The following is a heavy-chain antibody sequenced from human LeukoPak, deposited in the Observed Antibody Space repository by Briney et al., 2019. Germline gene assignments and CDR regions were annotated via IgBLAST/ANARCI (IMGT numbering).Heavy chain of an antibody. CDR2: INPSGGST. CDR1: GYTFTSYY. D-gene: IGHD2-21*01. Sequence: ASVTVSCKASGYTFTSYYMHWVRQAPGQGLEWMGIINPSGGSTSYAQKFQGRVTMTRDTSTSTVYMELSSLRSEDTAVYYCARELGALAYCGGDCYYGMDVWGQGTTVTVSS. J-gene: IGHJ6*02. CDR3: ARELGALAYCGGDCYYGMDV. V-gene: IGHV1-46*01.